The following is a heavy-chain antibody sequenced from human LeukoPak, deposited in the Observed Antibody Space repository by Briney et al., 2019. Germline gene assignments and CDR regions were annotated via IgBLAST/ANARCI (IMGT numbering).Heavy chain of an antibody. D-gene: IGHD1-26*01. CDR2: ISAYNGNT. CDR3: ARDGPERGAFW. Sequence: ASVKVSCKTSGYTFANSGVSWVRQAPGQGLEWLGWISAYNGNTNYAQKLQGRVTMTTDTSTSTAYMELRSLRSDDTAVYYCARDGPERGAFWWGQGTLVTVSS. V-gene: IGHV1-18*01. CDR1: GYTFANSG. J-gene: IGHJ4*02.